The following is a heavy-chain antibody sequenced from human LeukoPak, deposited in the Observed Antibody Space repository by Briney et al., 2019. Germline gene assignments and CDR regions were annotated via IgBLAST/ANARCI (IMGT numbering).Heavy chain of an antibody. CDR3: ARDGTAYCGGDCYSVRFDP. Sequence: ASVKVSCTASGYTFTSYGISWVRQAPGQGLEWMAWISPYSGNTNYAQKLQGRVTMTTDTSTSTAYMELRSLRSDDTAVYYCARDGTAYCGGDCYSVRFDPWGQGTLVTVSS. V-gene: IGHV1-18*01. CDR1: GYTFTSYG. D-gene: IGHD2-21*02. CDR2: ISPYSGNT. J-gene: IGHJ5*02.